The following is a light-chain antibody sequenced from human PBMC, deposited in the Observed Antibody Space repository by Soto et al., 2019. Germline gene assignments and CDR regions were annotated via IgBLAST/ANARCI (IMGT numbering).Light chain of an antibody. CDR3: QHDYIYPWT. V-gene: IGKV1-6*01. Sequence: AIQMTQSPSSLSAFVGDRVTITCRASQDIRTDLGWYQQKPGKAPKLLIYAASKLQSGVPSRFSGCGSGTDFTLTIRSLQPEDFATYYCQHDYIYPWTFGQGTKVEIK. J-gene: IGKJ1*01. CDR2: AAS. CDR1: QDIRTD.